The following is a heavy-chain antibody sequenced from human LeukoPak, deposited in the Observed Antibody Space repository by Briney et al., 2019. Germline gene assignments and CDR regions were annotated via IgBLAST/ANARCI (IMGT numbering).Heavy chain of an antibody. D-gene: IGHD1-26*01. Sequence: PGGSLRLSCAASGFTFSSYAMTCVRQTPGKGLECVSAISGSGTNTYYADSVKGRFTISRDKSRNTVFLQMNSLRAEDTALYYCTKGDSEWELPGGYWGQGTLVTVSS. CDR3: TKGDSEWELPGGY. CDR2: ISGSGTNT. V-gene: IGHV3-23*01. J-gene: IGHJ4*02. CDR1: GFTFSSYA.